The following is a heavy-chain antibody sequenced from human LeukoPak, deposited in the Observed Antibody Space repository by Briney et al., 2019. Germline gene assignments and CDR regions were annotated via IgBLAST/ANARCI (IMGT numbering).Heavy chain of an antibody. V-gene: IGHV3-48*02. CDR2: ISTSRT. J-gene: IGHJ4*02. Sequence: GGSLRLSCVGSGFSFANYGTNWVCQAPGRGLEWVSYISTSRTDYADSVKGRFTVSRDDAKNSLYLQMNSLRDEDTAVYYCARDFNAAVTTGYWGQGTLVTVSP. CDR1: GFSFANYG. CDR3: ARDFNAAVTTGY. D-gene: IGHD4-17*01.